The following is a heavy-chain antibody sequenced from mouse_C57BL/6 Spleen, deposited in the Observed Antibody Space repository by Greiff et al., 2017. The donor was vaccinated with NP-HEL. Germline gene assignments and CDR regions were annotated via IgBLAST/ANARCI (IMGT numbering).Heavy chain of an antibody. Sequence: QVQLQQPGAELVMPGASVKLSCKASGYTFTSYWMHWVKQRPGQGLEWIGEIDPSDSYTNYNQKFKGKSTLTVDKSSSTAYMQLSSLTSEDSAVYYCARSELGTLYFDVWGTGTTVTVSS. CDR1: GYTFTSYW. CDR3: ARSELGTLYFDV. D-gene: IGHD4-1*01. CDR2: IDPSDSYT. J-gene: IGHJ1*03. V-gene: IGHV1-69*01.